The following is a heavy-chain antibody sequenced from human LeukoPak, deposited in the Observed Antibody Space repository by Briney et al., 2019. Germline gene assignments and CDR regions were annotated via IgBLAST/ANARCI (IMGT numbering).Heavy chain of an antibody. Sequence: SETLSLTCTVSGGSISSSSYYWGWIRQPPGKGLEWIGSIYYSGSTYYNPSLKSRVTISVDTSKNQFSLKLSSVTAADTAVYYCARYQVGHIVVAGAFDIWGQGTMVTVSS. J-gene: IGHJ3*02. CDR3: ARYQVGHIVVAGAFDI. V-gene: IGHV4-39*07. CDR1: GGSISSSSYY. D-gene: IGHD2-21*01. CDR2: IYYSGST.